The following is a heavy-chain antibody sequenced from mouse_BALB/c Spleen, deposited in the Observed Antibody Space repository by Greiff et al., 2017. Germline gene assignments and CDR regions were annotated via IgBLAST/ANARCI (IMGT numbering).Heavy chain of an antibody. CDR2: IDPSDSYT. D-gene: IGHD2-4*01. V-gene: IGHV1-59*01. CDR1: GYTFTSYW. CDR3: GRYGDDYDGGWFGY. Sequence: QVQLQQPGAELVKPGASVKMSCKASGYTFTSYWMHWVKQRPGQGLEWIGVIDPSDSYTSYNQKFKGKATLTVDTSSSTAYMQLSSLTSEASAVYYGGRYGDDYDGGWFGYWGQGTLVTGSA. J-gene: IGHJ3*01.